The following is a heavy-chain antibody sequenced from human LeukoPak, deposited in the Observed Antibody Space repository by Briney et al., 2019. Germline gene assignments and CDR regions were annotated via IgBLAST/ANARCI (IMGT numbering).Heavy chain of an antibody. CDR3: ARYGSGSYSFGMDV. D-gene: IGHD3-10*01. J-gene: IGHJ6*02. Sequence: SEALSLTCTVSGGSISSYYWSWIRQPPGKGLEWIGYIYYSGSTNYNPSLKSRVTISVDTSKNQFSLKLSSVTAADTAVYYCARYGSGSYSFGMDVWGQGTTVTVSS. CDR1: GGSISSYY. V-gene: IGHV4-59*08. CDR2: IYYSGST.